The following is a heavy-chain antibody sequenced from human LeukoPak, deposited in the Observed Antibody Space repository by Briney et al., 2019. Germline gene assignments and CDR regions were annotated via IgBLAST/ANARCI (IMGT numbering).Heavy chain of an antibody. D-gene: IGHD6-13*01. V-gene: IGHV1-2*02. CDR2: NNPNSGGT. J-gene: IGHJ4*02. CDR3: ALSKAAGGVTLSDF. CDR1: GYTFTAYY. Sequence: ASVKVSCKASGYTFTAYYIHWVRQAPGQGLEWMGWNNPNSGGTNYAQKFQGRVTMTRDTSISTAYLDLSRLRSADTAVYYCALSKAAGGVTLSDFWGQGTLVTVSS.